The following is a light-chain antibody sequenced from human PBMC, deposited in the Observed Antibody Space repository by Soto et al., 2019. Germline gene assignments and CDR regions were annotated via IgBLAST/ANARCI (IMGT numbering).Light chain of an antibody. CDR1: SSDVGGYNY. CDR2: EVS. J-gene: IGLJ2*01. V-gene: IGLV2-14*01. CDR3: CSYAGNYTLV. Sequence: QSALTQPASVSGSPGQSITISCTGTSSDVGGYNYVSWYQQHPGKAPKLMIYEVSNRPSGVSNRFSGSKSGNTASLTISGLQTEDEADYYCCSYAGNYTLVFGGGTKLTVL.